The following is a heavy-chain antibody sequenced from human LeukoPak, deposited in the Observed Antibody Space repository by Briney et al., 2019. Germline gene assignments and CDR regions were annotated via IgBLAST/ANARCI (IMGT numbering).Heavy chain of an antibody. V-gene: IGHV3-23*01. CDR3: AKGQKLPNWFDP. D-gene: IGHD1-7*01. J-gene: IGHJ5*02. Sequence: GGSLRLSCAASGFTFSSYAMSWVRQAPGKGLEWVSAISGSGGSTYYADSVKGRFTISRDNSKNTLYLQMNSLRAEGTAVYYCAKGQKLPNWFDPWGQGTLVTVSS. CDR1: GFTFSSYA. CDR2: ISGSGGST.